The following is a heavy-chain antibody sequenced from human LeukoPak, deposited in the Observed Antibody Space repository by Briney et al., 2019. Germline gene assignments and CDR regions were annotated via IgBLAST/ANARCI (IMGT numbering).Heavy chain of an antibody. CDR1: GFTFSSYA. CDR3: ASRAY. Sequence: GGSLRLSCAASGFTFSSYAMHWVRQAPGKGLEWVSVIYSGGSTYYADSVKGRFTISRDNSKNTLYLQMNSLRAEDAAVYYCASRAYWGQGTLVTVSS. V-gene: IGHV3-66*01. J-gene: IGHJ4*02. CDR2: IYSGGST.